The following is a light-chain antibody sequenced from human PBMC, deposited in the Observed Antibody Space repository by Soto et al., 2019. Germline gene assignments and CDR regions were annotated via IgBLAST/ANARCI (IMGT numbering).Light chain of an antibody. CDR1: SSDVGGYNY. Sequence: QSSLTQPASVSGSPGQSITISCTGTSSDVGGYNYVSWYQQHPGKAPKLMIYGVTNRPSGVSNRFSGSKSGNTASLTISGLQAEDEADYYCNSYTSSSTVVFGGGTKVTVL. J-gene: IGLJ2*01. V-gene: IGLV2-14*01. CDR3: NSYTSSSTVV. CDR2: GVT.